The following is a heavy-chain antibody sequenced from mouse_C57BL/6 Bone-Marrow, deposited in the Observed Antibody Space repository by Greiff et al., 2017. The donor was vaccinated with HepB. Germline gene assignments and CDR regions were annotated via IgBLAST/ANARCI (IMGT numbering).Heavy chain of an antibody. V-gene: IGHV1-19*01. CDR3: ARSGSSPTWYFDV. CDR1: GYTFTDYY. D-gene: IGHD1-1*01. CDR2: INPYNGGT. Sequence: EVQLVESGPVLVKPGASVKMSCKASGYTFTDYYMNWVKQSHGKSLEWIGVINPYNGGTSYNQKFKGKATLTVDKSSSTAYMELNSLTSEDSAVYYCARSGSSPTWYFDVWGTGTTVTVSS. J-gene: IGHJ1*03.